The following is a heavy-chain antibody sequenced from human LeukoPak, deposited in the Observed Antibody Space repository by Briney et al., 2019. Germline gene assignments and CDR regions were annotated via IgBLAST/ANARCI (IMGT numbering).Heavy chain of an antibody. D-gene: IGHD6-13*01. CDR3: ARRGSWTYYYAMDV. Sequence: SETLSLTCTVSGGSISSRSYYWSWIRQAPGKGLEWIGEIRHSGSTNYNPSLKGRVTVSVDTSKNQFSLRLTSVTAADTAVYYCARRGSWTYYYAMDVWGQGTTVTVSS. J-gene: IGHJ6*02. V-gene: IGHV4-39*07. CDR1: GGSISSRSYY. CDR2: IRHSGST.